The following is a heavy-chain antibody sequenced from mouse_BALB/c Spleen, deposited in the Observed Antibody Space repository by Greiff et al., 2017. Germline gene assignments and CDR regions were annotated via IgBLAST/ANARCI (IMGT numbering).Heavy chain of an antibody. Sequence: EVQLVESGGGLVQPGGSLKLSCAASGFTFSSYTMSWVRQTPEKRLEWVAYISNGGGSTYYPHTVKGRFTSSRDNAKNTLYLQMSSLKSEDTAMYYCARHGGGDYFDYWGQGTTLTVSS. V-gene: IGHV5-12-2*01. J-gene: IGHJ2*01. CDR1: GFTFSSYT. CDR2: ISNGGGST. CDR3: ARHGGGDYFDY. D-gene: IGHD1-1*02.